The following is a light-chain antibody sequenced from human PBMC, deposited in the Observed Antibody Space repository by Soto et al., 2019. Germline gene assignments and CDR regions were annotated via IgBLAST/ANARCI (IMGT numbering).Light chain of an antibody. CDR3: QQSYSTPFT. Sequence: DIPMTQSPSSLSASVGDIVTITCRASQSISSYLNWYQQKPGKAPKILIYAASSLQSGVPSRFSGSGSGTDFTLTISSLQPEDFATYYCQQSYSTPFTLGQGTRLEIK. CDR2: AAS. J-gene: IGKJ5*01. CDR1: QSISSY. V-gene: IGKV1-39*01.